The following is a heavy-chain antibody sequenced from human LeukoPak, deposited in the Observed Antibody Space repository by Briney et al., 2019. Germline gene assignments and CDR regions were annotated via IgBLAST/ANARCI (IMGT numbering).Heavy chain of an antibody. D-gene: IGHD1-14*01. CDR3: ARPRSGTYWYFDL. CDR2: ISSSSSYI. V-gene: IGHV3-21*01. CDR1: GFTFSSYS. Sequence: NPGGSLRLSCAASGFTFSSYSMNWVRQAPGKGLEWVSSISSSSSYIYYADSVKGRFTISRDNAKNSLYLQMNSLRAEDTAVYYCARPRSGTYWYFDLWSRGTLVTVSS. J-gene: IGHJ2*01.